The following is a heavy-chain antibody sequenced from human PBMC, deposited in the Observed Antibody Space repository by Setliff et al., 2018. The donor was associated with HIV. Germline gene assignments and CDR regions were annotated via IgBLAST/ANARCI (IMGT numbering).Heavy chain of an antibody. CDR2: ISYSGSA. CDR1: GFPISNNNW. D-gene: IGHD3-10*01. J-gene: IGHJ3*02. CDR3: ARSKSDWFGSAFDI. Sequence: SSETLSLTCGVSGFPISNNNWWAWIRQSPGKGLEWIGYISYSGSAHYDPALESRVTLSLDTPKNQFSLSLTSLTARDTAVYLCARSKSDWFGSAFDIWGQGTLVTVSS. V-gene: IGHV4-28*01.